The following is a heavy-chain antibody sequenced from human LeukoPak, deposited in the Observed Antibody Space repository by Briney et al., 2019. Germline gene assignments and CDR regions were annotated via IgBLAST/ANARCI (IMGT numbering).Heavy chain of an antibody. CDR1: GGSFSGYY. CDR3: ASVRIVGATRYFDY. J-gene: IGHJ4*02. V-gene: IGHV4-34*01. CDR2: INHSGST. D-gene: IGHD1-26*01. Sequence: SETLSLTCAVYGGSFSGYYWSWIRQPPGKGLEWIGEINHSGSTNYNPSLKSRVTISVDTSKNQLSLKLSSVTAADTAVYYCASVRIVGATRYFDYWGQGTLVTVSS.